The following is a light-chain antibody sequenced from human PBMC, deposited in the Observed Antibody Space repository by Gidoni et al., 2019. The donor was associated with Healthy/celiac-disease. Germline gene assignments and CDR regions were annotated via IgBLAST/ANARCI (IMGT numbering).Light chain of an antibody. V-gene: IGKV1-27*01. Sequence: DIQMTPSPSSLSASVGDRVTITCRASQGISNYLAWYQQKPAKVPKLRISSASTLQSGVPYRFSGSGSGTDFTLTISSLQPEDVATYYCQKYNSAPPTFGQGTRLEIK. CDR3: QKYNSAPPT. CDR2: SAS. CDR1: QGISNY. J-gene: IGKJ5*01.